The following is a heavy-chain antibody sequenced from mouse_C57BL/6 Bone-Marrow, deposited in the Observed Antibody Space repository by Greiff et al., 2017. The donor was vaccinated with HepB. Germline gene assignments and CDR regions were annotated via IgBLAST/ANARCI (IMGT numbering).Heavy chain of an antibody. CDR3: ARYSNYVWYFDV. V-gene: IGHV14-3*01. J-gene: IGHJ1*03. CDR1: GFNIKNTY. D-gene: IGHD2-5*01. CDR2: IDPANGNT. Sequence: VQLQQSVAELVRPGASVKLSCTASGFNIKNTYMHWVKQRPEQGLEWIGRIDPANGNTKYAPKFQGKATITADTTSNTAYLHLTSLTSEDTAIYYCARYSNYVWYFDVWGTGTTVTVSS.